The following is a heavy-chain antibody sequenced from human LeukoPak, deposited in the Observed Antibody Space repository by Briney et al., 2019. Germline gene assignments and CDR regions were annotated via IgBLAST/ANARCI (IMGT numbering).Heavy chain of an antibody. D-gene: IGHD3-10*01. CDR2: SSSSSYI. Sequence: SSSSSYIYYADSVKGRFTISRDNAKNSLYLQMNSLRAEDTAVYYCARDQGGSGSYYFASWGQGTLVTVSS. V-gene: IGHV3-21*01. CDR3: ARDQGGSGSYYFAS. J-gene: IGHJ4*02.